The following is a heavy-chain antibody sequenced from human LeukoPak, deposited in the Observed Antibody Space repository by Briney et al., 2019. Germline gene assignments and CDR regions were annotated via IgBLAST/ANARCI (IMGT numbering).Heavy chain of an antibody. CDR3: AKRSRYCSSTSCYNYYYYYMDV. CDR2: IRYDGSNK. J-gene: IGHJ6*03. Sequence: PGGSLRLSCAASGFTFSSYGMHWVRQAPGKGLEWVAFIRYDGSNKYYADSVKGRFTISRDNSKNTLYLQMNSLRAEGTAVYYCAKRSRYCSSTSCYNYYYYYMDVWGKGTTVTVSS. V-gene: IGHV3-30*02. CDR1: GFTFSSYG. D-gene: IGHD2-2*02.